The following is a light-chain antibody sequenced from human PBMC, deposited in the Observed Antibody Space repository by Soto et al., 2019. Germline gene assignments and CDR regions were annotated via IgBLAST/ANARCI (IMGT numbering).Light chain of an antibody. CDR1: QSVSSSY. Sequence: EIVLTQSPGTLSLSPGERATLSCRASQSVSSSYLAWYQQKPGQAPRLLIYGASSRATGIPDRFSGSGSGTDFTLTISRLEPEDFAVYYCQQYGSSPPIIFGQGTRLDIK. V-gene: IGKV3-20*01. J-gene: IGKJ5*01. CDR2: GAS. CDR3: QQYGSSPPII.